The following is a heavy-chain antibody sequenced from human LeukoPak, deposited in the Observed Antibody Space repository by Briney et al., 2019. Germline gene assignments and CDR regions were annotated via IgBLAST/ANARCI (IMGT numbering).Heavy chain of an antibody. CDR1: GGSFSGYY. Sequence: PSETLSLTCAVYGGSFSGYYWSWIRQPPGKGLEWIGEINHSGSTNYNPSLKSRVIISVDTSKNQFSLKLSSVTAADTAVYYCARDTPRGYDILTGYYRTEYYYGMDVWGQGTTVTVSS. CDR3: ARDTPRGYDILTGYYRTEYYYGMDV. J-gene: IGHJ6*02. V-gene: IGHV4-34*01. CDR2: INHSGST. D-gene: IGHD3-9*01.